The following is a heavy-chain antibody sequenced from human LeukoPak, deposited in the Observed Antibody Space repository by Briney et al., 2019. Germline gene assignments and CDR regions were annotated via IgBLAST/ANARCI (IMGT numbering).Heavy chain of an antibody. D-gene: IGHD3-3*01. CDR2: ISSSSSYI. CDR1: GFTFSSYS. V-gene: IGHV3-21*01. Sequence: PGGSLRLSCAASGFTFSSYSMNWVRQAPGKGLEWVSSISSSSSYIYYADSVKGRFTISRDNAKNSLYLQMNSLRAEDTAVYHCARGKPTIFGVASPYDYWGQGTLVTVSS. CDR3: ARGKPTIFGVASPYDY. J-gene: IGHJ4*02.